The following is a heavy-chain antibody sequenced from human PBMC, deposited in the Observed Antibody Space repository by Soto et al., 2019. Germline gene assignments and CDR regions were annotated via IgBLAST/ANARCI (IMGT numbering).Heavy chain of an antibody. D-gene: IGHD3-9*01. CDR2: ISGSGGST. CDR3: AKDRQNAYDILTGYYTQHDAIDI. V-gene: IGHV3-23*01. Sequence: HPGGSLRLSCAASGFTFSSYAMSWVRQAPGKGLEWVSAISGSGGSTYYADSVKGRFTISRDNSKNTLYLQMNSLRAEDTAVYYSAKDRQNAYDILTGYYTQHDAIDIWGQGTTVTVSS. CDR1: GFTFSSYA. J-gene: IGHJ3*02.